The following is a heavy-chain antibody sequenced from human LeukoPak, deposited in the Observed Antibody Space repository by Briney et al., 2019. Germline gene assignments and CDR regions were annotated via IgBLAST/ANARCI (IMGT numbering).Heavy chain of an antibody. V-gene: IGHV4-34*01. CDR2: INHSGST. CDR1: GGSFSGYY. J-gene: IGHJ5*02. D-gene: IGHD3-10*01. Sequence: SETLSLTCAVYGGSFSGYYWSWTRHPPGKGLECMGEINHSGSTNYNPSPKSRVTISVDTSKNQFYLKLRSVTAADAAVYYCARGYGSGSYREFDPWGQGTLVTVSS. CDR3: ARGYGSGSYREFDP.